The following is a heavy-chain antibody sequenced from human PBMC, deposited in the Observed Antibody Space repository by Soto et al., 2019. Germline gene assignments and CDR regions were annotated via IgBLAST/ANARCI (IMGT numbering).Heavy chain of an antibody. CDR1: HSSITVINVF. Sequence: SVTLRLTCIPGHSSITVINVFWGWVRQPPGKGLEWIGNIDYSGTAYFNPSLGTRVTFPVDTSKNQFSLTLYSVTAADTAVYYCARTTGRHLEFWGKG. CDR2: IDYSGTA. J-gene: IGHJ4*02. CDR3: ARTTGRHLEF. D-gene: IGHD4-4*01. V-gene: IGHV4-39*01.